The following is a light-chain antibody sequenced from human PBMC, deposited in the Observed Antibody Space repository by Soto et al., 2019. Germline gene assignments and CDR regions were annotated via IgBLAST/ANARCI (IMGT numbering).Light chain of an antibody. CDR1: QTVGRS. J-gene: IGKJ5*01. CDR3: QQRYNWPLT. CDR2: DAS. Sequence: EIVLTQSPATLSLSPGERATLSCRASQTVGRSLAWYQQKPGQAPRLLISDASSRATGIPARFSGSGSGTDFTLTISSLDSEDFAIYYCQQRYNWPLTFGQGTRLEIK. V-gene: IGKV3-11*01.